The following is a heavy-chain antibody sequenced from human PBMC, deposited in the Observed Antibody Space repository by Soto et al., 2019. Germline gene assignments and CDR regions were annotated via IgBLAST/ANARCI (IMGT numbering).Heavy chain of an antibody. CDR3: ARGPPSPYYYDSSGHRQYYFDY. D-gene: IGHD3-22*01. CDR2: IIPIFGTA. Sequence: ASVKVSCKASGGTFSSYAISWVRQAPGQGLEWMGGIIPIFGTANYAQKFQGRVTITADESTSTAYMELSSLRSEDTAVYYCARGPPSPYYYDSSGHRQYYFDYWGQGTLVTVSS. CDR1: GGTFSSYA. V-gene: IGHV1-69*13. J-gene: IGHJ4*02.